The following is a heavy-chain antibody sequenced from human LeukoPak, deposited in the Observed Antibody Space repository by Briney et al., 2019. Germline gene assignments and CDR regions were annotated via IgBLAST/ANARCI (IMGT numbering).Heavy chain of an antibody. D-gene: IGHD1/OR15-1a*01. J-gene: IGHJ4*02. CDR1: GFTFSGYW. Sequence: GGSLRLSCAASGFTFSGYWMNWVRQAPGKGLEWVANIRQDGSDKYYVDSVRGRFTISRDNADYSLYLHMNSLRAEDTAVYYCAKQRGQGYYFDYWGQGILVTVSS. CDR2: IRQDGSDK. V-gene: IGHV3-7*01. CDR3: AKQRGQGYYFDY.